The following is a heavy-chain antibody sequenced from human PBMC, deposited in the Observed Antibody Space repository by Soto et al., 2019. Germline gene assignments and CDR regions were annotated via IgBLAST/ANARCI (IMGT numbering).Heavy chain of an antibody. Sequence: GASVKVSCKASGYTFTSYPIHWVRQAPGQRLEWVGWINACNGDTKYAEKFQGRVTITRDTSATTAYMELSSLRSEDTAVYYCTRAPSGEVWGQGTLVTVSS. D-gene: IGHD2-15*01. CDR2: INACNGDT. CDR1: GYTFTSYP. J-gene: IGHJ1*01. V-gene: IGHV1-3*01. CDR3: TRAPSGEV.